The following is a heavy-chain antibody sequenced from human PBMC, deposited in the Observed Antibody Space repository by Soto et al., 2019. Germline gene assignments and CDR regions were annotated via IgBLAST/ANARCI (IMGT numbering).Heavy chain of an antibody. Sequence: KTSETLSLTCTVSGDSISSDDYYWTWIRQSPGKGLEWIGYIYYSGSTYYNPSLKSRVTISVDTSKNQLSLKLSSVTAADTALYYCARGVADRYYYYGMGVWGQGTTVTVSS. V-gene: IGHV4-30-4*01. CDR2: IYYSGST. J-gene: IGHJ6*02. D-gene: IGHD3-10*01. CDR3: ARGVADRYYYYGMGV. CDR1: GDSISSDDYY.